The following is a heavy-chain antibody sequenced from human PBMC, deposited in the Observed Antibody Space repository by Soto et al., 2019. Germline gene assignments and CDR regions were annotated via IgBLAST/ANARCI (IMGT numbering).Heavy chain of an antibody. D-gene: IGHD3-3*01. J-gene: IGHJ4*02. V-gene: IGHV2-5*02. CDR3: AHRVLRTVFGLVTTTAIYFDF. CDR2: LYWDDDK. CDR1: GFSLTTSGVG. Sequence: QITLNESGPTVVSPTETLTLTCRFSGFSLTTSGVGVGWIRQSPGKAPECLALLYWDDDKRYSASLKSRLTITKDTSKNQVVLTVSDLDPTDTATYYCAHRVLRTVFGLVTTTAIYFDFWGQGTPVAVSS.